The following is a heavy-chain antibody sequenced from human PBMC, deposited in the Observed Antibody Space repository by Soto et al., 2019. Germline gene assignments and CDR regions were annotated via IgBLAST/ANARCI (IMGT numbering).Heavy chain of an antibody. V-gene: IGHV1-8*01. Sequence: ASVKVSCKASESTFMNYEISWVRQLTGQWLEWRGWMNTNRGNTAYALKFQGHGATTRNPSIFLVYLVLSSLASDDPAVYYCVRMASSGTLTWFDPWGQGTLVTVSS. CDR1: ESTFMNYE. CDR3: VRMASSGTLTWFDP. CDR2: MNTNRGNT. D-gene: IGHD1-1*01. J-gene: IGHJ5*02.